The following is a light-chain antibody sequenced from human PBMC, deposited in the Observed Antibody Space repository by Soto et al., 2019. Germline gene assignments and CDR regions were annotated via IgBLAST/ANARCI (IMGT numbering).Light chain of an antibody. V-gene: IGKV3-20*01. Sequence: EIVLTQSPATLSLSPGERATLSCRASQSVSSYLAWYQQKPGQAPRLPIYDASNRATGIPARFSGSGSGTDFTLTISRLEPEDFAVYYCQQYGSSPWTFGQGTKVDIK. CDR3: QQYGSSPWT. CDR1: QSVSSY. J-gene: IGKJ1*01. CDR2: DAS.